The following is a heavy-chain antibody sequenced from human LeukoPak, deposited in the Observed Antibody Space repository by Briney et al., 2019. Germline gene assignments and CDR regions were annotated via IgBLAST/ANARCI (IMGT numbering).Heavy chain of an antibody. CDR2: ISGSGGST. CDR3: AKDAGGRASEY. J-gene: IGHJ4*02. V-gene: IGHV3-23*01. D-gene: IGHD3-10*01. Sequence: PGGSLRLSCAASGFSFSVFWMHWVRHAPGKGLEWVSAISGSGGSTYYADSVKGRFTISRDNSKNTLYLQMNSLRAEDTAVYYCAKDAGGRASEYWGQGTLVTVSS. CDR1: GFSFSVFW.